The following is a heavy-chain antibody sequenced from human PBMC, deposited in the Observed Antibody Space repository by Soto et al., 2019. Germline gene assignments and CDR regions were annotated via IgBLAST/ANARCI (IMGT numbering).Heavy chain of an antibody. CDR3: ATGGDIVATISAFDI. CDR2: IIPILGIA. CDR1: GGTFSSYT. D-gene: IGHD5-12*01. Sequence: SVKVSCKASGGTFSSYTISWVRQAPGQGLEWMGRIIPILGIANYAQKFQGRVTITADKSTSTAYMELSSLRSEDTAVYYCATGGDIVATISAFDIWGQGTMVTVSS. V-gene: IGHV1-69*02. J-gene: IGHJ3*02.